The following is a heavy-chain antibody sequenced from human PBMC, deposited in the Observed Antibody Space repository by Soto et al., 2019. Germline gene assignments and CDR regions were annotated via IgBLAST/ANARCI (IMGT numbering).Heavy chain of an antibody. J-gene: IGHJ6*03. V-gene: IGHV1-18*01. D-gene: IGHD2-2*01. CDR2: ISAYNGNT. Sequence: QVQLVQSGAEVKKPGASVKVSCKASGYTFTSYGISWVRQAPGQGLEWMGWISAYNGNTNYAQKRQGRVTMTTDTATSTADMELRSLRSDDTAVDYCARDWAIPANYMDGWGKGTTVTVS. CDR1: GYTFTSYG. CDR3: ARDWAIPANYMDG.